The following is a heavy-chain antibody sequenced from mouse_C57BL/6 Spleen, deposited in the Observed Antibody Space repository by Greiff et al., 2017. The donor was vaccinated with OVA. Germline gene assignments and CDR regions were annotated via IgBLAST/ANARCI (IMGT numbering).Heavy chain of an antibody. D-gene: IGHD1-1*01. V-gene: IGHV5-4*01. J-gene: IGHJ2*01. CDR3: ARDDYYGSRDY. CDR1: GFTFSSYA. Sequence: EVQGVESGGGLVKPGGSLKLSCAASGFTFSSYAMSWVRQTPEKRLEWVATISDGGSYTYYPDNVKGRVTISRDNAKNNLYLQMSHLKSEDTAMYYCARDDYYGSRDYWGQGTTLTVSS. CDR2: ISDGGSYT.